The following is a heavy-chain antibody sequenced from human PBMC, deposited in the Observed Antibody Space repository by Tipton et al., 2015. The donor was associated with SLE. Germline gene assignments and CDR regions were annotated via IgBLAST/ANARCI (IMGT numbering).Heavy chain of an antibody. CDR1: GGSISSHF. V-gene: IGHV4-59*11. D-gene: IGHD3/OR15-3a*01. J-gene: IGHJ4*02. CDR3: ARDMRDVWTGYHYFDY. Sequence: TLSLTCTVSGGSISSHFCSWIRQPPGKGLEWIGYIYYSGRTKYNPSLKSRVTISVDTSKNQFSLRLSSVTAADTAVYYCARDMRDVWTGYHYFDYWGQGTLVTVSS. CDR2: IYYSGRT.